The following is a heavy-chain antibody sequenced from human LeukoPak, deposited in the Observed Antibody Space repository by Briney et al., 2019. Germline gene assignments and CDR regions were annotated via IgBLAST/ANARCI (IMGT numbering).Heavy chain of an antibody. Sequence: GESLKISCKGSGYGFTSYWIGWVRQMPGKGLEWMGIIYPGDSDTRYSPSFQGQVTISADKSISTAYLQWSSLKASDTAMYYCARRSIAAAGLIDYWGQGTLVTVSS. CDR3: ARRSIAAAGLIDY. CDR2: IYPGDSDT. D-gene: IGHD6-13*01. J-gene: IGHJ4*02. V-gene: IGHV5-51*01. CDR1: GYGFTSYW.